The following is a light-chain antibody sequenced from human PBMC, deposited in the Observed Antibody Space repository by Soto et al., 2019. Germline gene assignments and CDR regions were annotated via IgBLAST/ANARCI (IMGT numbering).Light chain of an antibody. CDR3: QQTSSFPCT. V-gene: IGKV1-12*01. J-gene: IGKJ2*02. Sequence: DIQMTQSPSSVSASVGDRVTITCRASQGVGSWLAWYQQKPGKAPNLLIYGASNLHSGAPSRFSGSGSGTEFTLTISSLQPEDFATYFCQQTSSFPCTFGQGTRLDIK. CDR2: GAS. CDR1: QGVGSW.